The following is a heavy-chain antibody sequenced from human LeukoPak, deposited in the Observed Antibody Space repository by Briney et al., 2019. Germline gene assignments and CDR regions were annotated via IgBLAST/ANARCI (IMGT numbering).Heavy chain of an antibody. CDR1: GFTFSSYS. D-gene: IGHD1-26*01. CDR3: ARAPRVGATKY. Sequence: GGSLRLSCAASGFTFSSYSMNWVRQAPGKGLEWASSISSSSSYIYYADSVKGRFTISRDNAKNSLYLQMNSLRAEDTAVYYCARAPRVGATKYWGQGTLVTVSS. CDR2: ISSSSSYI. J-gene: IGHJ4*02. V-gene: IGHV3-21*01.